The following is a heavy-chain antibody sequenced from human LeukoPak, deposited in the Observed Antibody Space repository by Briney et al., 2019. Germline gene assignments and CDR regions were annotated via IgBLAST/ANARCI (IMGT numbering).Heavy chain of an antibody. CDR2: ISAYNGNT. CDR1: GYTFTSYG. J-gene: IGHJ6*03. V-gene: IGHV1-18*01. Sequence: GASVKVSCKASGYTFTSYGISWVRQAPGQGLEWMGWISAYNGNTNYAQKLQGRVTLSTDTSTNTAYMELRGLRSDDTAVYYCAKTTVTSEEYYYYMDVWGKGTTVTVSS. CDR3: AKTTVTSEEYYYYMDV. D-gene: IGHD4-17*01.